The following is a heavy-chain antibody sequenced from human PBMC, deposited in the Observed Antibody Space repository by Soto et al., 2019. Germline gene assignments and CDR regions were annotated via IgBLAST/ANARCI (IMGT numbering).Heavy chain of an antibody. J-gene: IGHJ4*02. V-gene: IGHV3-30-3*02. D-gene: IGHD2-2*01. Sequence: QVQLVESGGGVVQPGRSLRLSCAASGFTFSSYAMHWVRQAPGKGLEWVAFISYDGSNKYYADSVKGRFTISRDNSKNTLDVQMNSLRGEDTAVYYCAKSPAPVIAPIDYWGQGTLVTVSS. CDR2: ISYDGSNK. CDR3: AKSPAPVIAPIDY. CDR1: GFTFSSYA.